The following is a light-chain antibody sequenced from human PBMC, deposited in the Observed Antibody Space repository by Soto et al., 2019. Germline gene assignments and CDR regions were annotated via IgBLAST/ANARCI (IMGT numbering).Light chain of an antibody. CDR1: QTLLYSSNNKNY. Sequence: DIVMTQSPDSLAVSLGERATFNCKSSQTLLYSSNNKNYLAWYQQKPGQPPKVIIYWASTRNSGVPDRFSGSGSGTDFSLTISNLQAEDVAVYYCQQYYTTPYTFGQGTKLEIK. J-gene: IGKJ2*01. CDR3: QQYYTTPYT. CDR2: WAS. V-gene: IGKV4-1*01.